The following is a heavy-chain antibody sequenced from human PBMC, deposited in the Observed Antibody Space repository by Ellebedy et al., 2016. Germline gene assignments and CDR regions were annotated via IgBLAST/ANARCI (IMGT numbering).Heavy chain of an antibody. J-gene: IGHJ4*02. CDR2: IYEGLSVKT. CDR1: GVSVTGYY. V-gene: IGHV4-59*02. Sequence: SETLSLXXTVSGVSVTGYYWSWIRQTPGKGLEWIGSIYEGLSVKTNYNPSLQSRVTLALDTSKNQSSLRLTSVTAADTALYYCARSFSASDDFDFWGPGTVVAVSS. D-gene: IGHD1-26*01. CDR3: ARSFSASDDFDF.